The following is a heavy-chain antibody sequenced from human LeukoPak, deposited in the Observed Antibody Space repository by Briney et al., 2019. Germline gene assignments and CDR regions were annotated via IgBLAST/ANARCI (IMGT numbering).Heavy chain of an antibody. CDR1: GFTFSSYW. CDR3: ARDPNYGSGSYYSDAFDI. V-gene: IGHV3-7*01. J-gene: IGHJ3*02. D-gene: IGHD3-10*01. Sequence: GGSLRLSCAASGFTFSSYWMSWVRQAPGKGLERVANIKQDGSEKYYVDSVKGRFTISRDNAKNSLYLQMNSLGAEDTAVYYCARDPNYGSGSYYSDAFDIWGQGTMVTVSS. CDR2: IKQDGSEK.